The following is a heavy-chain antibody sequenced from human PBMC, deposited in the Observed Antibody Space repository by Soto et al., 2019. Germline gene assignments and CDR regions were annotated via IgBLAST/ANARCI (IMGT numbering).Heavy chain of an antibody. V-gene: IGHV1-69*13. CDR2: IIPIFGTA. CDR1: GGTFSSYA. D-gene: IGHD3-9*01. J-gene: IGHJ5*02. CDR3: ARDQSSLRYFDWLPINWFDP. Sequence: SVKVTCKASGGTFSSYALSWVRQAPGQGLEWMGGIIPIFGTANYAQKFQGRVTITADESTSTAYMELSSLRSEDTAVYYCARDQSSLRYFDWLPINWFDPWGQGTLVTVSS.